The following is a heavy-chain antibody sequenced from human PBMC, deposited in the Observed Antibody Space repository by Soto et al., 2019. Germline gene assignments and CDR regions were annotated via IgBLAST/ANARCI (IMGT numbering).Heavy chain of an antibody. Sequence: KPGGSLRLSCAAPGFTFSSYSMNWVRQAPGKGLEWVSSISSSSSYIYYADSVKGRFTISRDNAKNSLYLQMNSLRAEDTAVYYCAREDGSGWDSYYYGMDVWGQGTTVTVSS. J-gene: IGHJ6*02. CDR1: GFTFSSYS. V-gene: IGHV3-21*01. CDR2: ISSSSSYI. D-gene: IGHD6-19*01. CDR3: AREDGSGWDSYYYGMDV.